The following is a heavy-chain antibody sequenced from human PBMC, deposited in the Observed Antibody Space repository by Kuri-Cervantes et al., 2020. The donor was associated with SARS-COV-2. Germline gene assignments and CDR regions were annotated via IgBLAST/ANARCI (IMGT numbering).Heavy chain of an antibody. J-gene: IGHJ6*02. CDR2: IDAGNGNT. CDR1: GYTFTSYA. Sequence: ASVKVSCKASGYTFTSYAMHWVRQAPGQRLEWMGWIDAGNGNTKYSQKFQGRVTITRDTSASTAYMELSSLRSEDTAVYYCARGRSLSPHNYIAARPGDYYYYYGMDVWGQGTTVTVSS. CDR3: ARGRSLSPHNYIAARPGDYYYYYGMDV. D-gene: IGHD6-6*01. V-gene: IGHV1-3*01.